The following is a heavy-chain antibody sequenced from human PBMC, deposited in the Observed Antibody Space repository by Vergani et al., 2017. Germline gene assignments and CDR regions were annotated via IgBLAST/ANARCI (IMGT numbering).Heavy chain of an antibody. CDR3: ARERVVWCGELSWFDT. CDR2: INTNTGNP. Sequence: HVPLVHSGSDLKKPGVSVKVSCKASGYTFTSYAMHWLRQSPGQGLEWMGWINTNTGNPMYAQGFTGRFIFSLDNSVSTAYLQISSLKAEDTAVYYCARERVVWCGELSWFDTWGQGTLVTVSS. CDR1: GYTFTSYA. V-gene: IGHV7-4-1*02. D-gene: IGHD3-10*01. J-gene: IGHJ5*02.